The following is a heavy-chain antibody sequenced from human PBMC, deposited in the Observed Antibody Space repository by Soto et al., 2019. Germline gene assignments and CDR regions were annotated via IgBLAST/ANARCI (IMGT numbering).Heavy chain of an antibody. CDR1: GFAFSSYS. CDR2: ISSSSSYI. CDR3: ARDGGFGDFHIWDEYGMDV. Sequence: EVQLVESGGGLVKPGGSLRLSCAASGFAFSSYSMNWVRQAPGKGLEWVSSISSSSSYIYYADSVKGRFTISRDNAKNSLYLQINSLGAEATAVDYCARDGGFGDFHIWDEYGMDVWGQGTTVTVSS. D-gene: IGHD3-10*01. V-gene: IGHV3-21*01. J-gene: IGHJ6*02.